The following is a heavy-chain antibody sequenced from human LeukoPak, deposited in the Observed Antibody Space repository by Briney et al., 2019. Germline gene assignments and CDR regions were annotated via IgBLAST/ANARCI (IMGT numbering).Heavy chain of an antibody. J-gene: IGHJ5*02. CDR3: AKDSRYSSSSRFDP. CDR1: GFTFDDYA. Sequence: GGSLRLSCAASGFTFDDYAMHWVRQAPGKGLEWVSGTSWNSGSIGYADSVKGRFTISRDNAKNSLYLQMNSLRAEDTALYYCAKDSRYSSSSRFDPWGQGTLVTVSS. V-gene: IGHV3-9*01. D-gene: IGHD6-13*01. CDR2: TSWNSGSI.